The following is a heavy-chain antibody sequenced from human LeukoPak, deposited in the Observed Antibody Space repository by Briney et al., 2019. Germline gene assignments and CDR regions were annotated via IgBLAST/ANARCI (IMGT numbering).Heavy chain of an antibody. CDR2: IYPGDSDT. Sequence: GESLKISFKGSGYSFTSYWIGWVRPMPGKGLGWMGIIYPGDSDTRYSPSFQGQVTISADKSISTAYLQWSSLKASDTAMYYCAREGKYYYDSSGYYPDAFDIWGQGTMVTVSS. CDR3: AREGKYYYDSSGYYPDAFDI. CDR1: GYSFTSYW. D-gene: IGHD3-22*01. J-gene: IGHJ3*02. V-gene: IGHV5-51*01.